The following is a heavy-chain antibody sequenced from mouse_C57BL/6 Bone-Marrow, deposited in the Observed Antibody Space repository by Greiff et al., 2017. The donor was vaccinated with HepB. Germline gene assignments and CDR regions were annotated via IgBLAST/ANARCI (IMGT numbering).Heavy chain of an antibody. J-gene: IGHJ1*03. CDR1: GFTFSDYY. D-gene: IGHD1-1*01. CDR2: ISNGGGST. CDR3: ARRTTVAVSYWYFDV. Sequence: DVKLVESGGGLVQPGGSLKLSCAASGFTFSDYYMYWVRQTPEKRLEWVAYISNGGGSTYYPDTVKGRFTISRDNAKNTLYLQMSRLKSEDTAMYYCARRTTVAVSYWYFDVWGTGTTVTVSS. V-gene: IGHV5-12*01.